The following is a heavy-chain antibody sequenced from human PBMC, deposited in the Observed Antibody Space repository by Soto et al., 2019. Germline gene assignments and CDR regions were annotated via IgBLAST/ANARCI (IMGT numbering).Heavy chain of an antibody. J-gene: IGHJ6*02. V-gene: IGHV1-69*01. D-gene: IGHD2-21*02. Sequence: QVQLVQSRAEVKKPGSSVKVSCKASGDTFSRNAMSWVRQAPGQGLEWMGGIIPIFHTTNYAQKFQGRVTISADESTSTVYMVLRGLTYEDTAVYYCARGETDLGVWGQGTTVTVSS. CDR3: ARGETDLGV. CDR1: GDTFSRNA. CDR2: IIPIFHTT.